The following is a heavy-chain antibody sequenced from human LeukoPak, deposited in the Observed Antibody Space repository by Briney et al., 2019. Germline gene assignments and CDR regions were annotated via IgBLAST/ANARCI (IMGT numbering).Heavy chain of an antibody. CDR2: IYSGGST. V-gene: IGHV3-53*01. D-gene: IGHD3-22*01. CDR1: GFTVSSNY. Sequence: GGSLRLSCAASGFTVSSNYMSWVRQAPGKGLEWVSVIYSGGSTYYADSVKGRFTISRDNSKNTLYLQMNSLRAEDTAVYYCAKVPRYYYDSSGYSYFDYWGQGTLVTVSS. CDR3: AKVPRYYYDSSGYSYFDY. J-gene: IGHJ4*02.